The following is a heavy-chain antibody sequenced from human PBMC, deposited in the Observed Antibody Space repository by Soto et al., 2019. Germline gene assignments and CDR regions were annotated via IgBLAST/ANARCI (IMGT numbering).Heavy chain of an antibody. CDR2: IYYSGST. J-gene: IGHJ6*02. Sequence: SETLSLTCTVSGGSISSGDYYWSWIRQPPGKGLEWIGYIYYSGSTYYNPSLKSRVTISVDTSKNQFSLKLSSVTAADTAVYYCARDRYYDFWSGYSGTNYYYYGMDVWGQGTTVTVSS. CDR1: GGSISSGDYY. CDR3: ARDRYYDFWSGYSGTNYYYYGMDV. D-gene: IGHD3-3*01. V-gene: IGHV4-30-4*01.